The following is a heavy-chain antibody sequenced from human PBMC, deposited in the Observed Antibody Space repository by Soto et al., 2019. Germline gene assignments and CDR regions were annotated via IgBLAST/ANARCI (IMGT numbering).Heavy chain of an antibody. CDR3: ARTNTWELLPFDY. J-gene: IGHJ4*02. CDR2: ISSSGSTI. V-gene: IGHV3-48*03. Sequence: GGSLRLSCAASGFTFSSYEMNWVRQAPGEGLEWVSYISSSGSTIYYADSVKGRFTISRDNAKNSLYLQMNSLRAEDTAVYYCARTNTWELLPFDYWGQGTLVTVSS. CDR1: GFTFSSYE. D-gene: IGHD1-26*01.